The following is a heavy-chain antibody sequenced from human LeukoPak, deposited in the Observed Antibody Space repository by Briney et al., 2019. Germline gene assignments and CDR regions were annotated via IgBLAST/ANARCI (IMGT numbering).Heavy chain of an antibody. CDR3: AKNYDSSGYYVAFDY. Sequence: GGSLRLSCAASGFTFSSYAMHWVRQAPGKGLEWVAVISYDGSNKYYADSVKGRFTISRDNSKNTLYLQMNSLRAEDTAVYYCAKNYDSSGYYVAFDYWGQGTLVTVSS. V-gene: IGHV3-30*18. D-gene: IGHD3-22*01. J-gene: IGHJ4*02. CDR1: GFTFSSYA. CDR2: ISYDGSNK.